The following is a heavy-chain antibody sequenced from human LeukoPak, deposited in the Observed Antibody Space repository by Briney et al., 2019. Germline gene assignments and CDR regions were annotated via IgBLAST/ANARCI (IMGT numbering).Heavy chain of an antibody. Sequence: KPGGSLRLSCAASGFTFSSNSMAWVRQAPGKGLEWVSSISSSSSHIYYADSVKGRFTISRDNAKNSLYLQMNSLKAEDTAVYYCATSFMIRGNWGQGTLVTVSS. CDR3: ATSFMIRGN. CDR2: ISSSSSHI. J-gene: IGHJ4*02. CDR1: GFTFSSNS. D-gene: IGHD3-16*01. V-gene: IGHV3-21*01.